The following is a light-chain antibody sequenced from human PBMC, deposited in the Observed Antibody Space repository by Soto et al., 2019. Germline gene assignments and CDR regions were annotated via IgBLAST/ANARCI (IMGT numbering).Light chain of an antibody. V-gene: IGLV4-60*03. J-gene: IGLJ2*01. CDR1: SGHSTYT. Sequence: QLVLTQSSSASASLGSSVKLTCTLSSGHSTYTIAWHQQQPGKAPRNLMKLERSGRYNQGSGVPDRFAGSSSAADRYLTISNHQSDDEDDYYGETCDSNTHVVFGGGTKLTVL. CDR3: ETCDSNTHVV. CDR2: LERSGRY.